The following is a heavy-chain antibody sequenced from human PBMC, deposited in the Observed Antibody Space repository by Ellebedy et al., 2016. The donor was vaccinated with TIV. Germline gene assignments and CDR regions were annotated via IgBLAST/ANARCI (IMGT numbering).Heavy chain of an antibody. CDR2: INDSGTI. Sequence: SETLSLTXAVYGGSFSGYYWNWIRQAPGKGLEWIGEINDSGTINYNPSLRSRVTMSVDTSKNQFSLKLSSVTAADTAVYYCARENYYGSGFYYYYYMDVWGKGTTVTVSS. CDR1: GGSFSGYY. J-gene: IGHJ6*03. D-gene: IGHD3-10*01. V-gene: IGHV4-34*01. CDR3: ARENYYGSGFYYYYYMDV.